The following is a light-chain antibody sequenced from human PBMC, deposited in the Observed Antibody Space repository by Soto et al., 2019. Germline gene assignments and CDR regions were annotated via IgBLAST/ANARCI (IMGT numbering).Light chain of an antibody. CDR3: QQSYITPYT. CDR2: AAS. J-gene: IGKJ2*01. V-gene: IGKV1-39*01. Sequence: DIQMTQSPSSLSASVGDRVTITCRASQSISRYLNWYQQKPEKAPKLLIYAASNLQSGVPSRFRGSGAWTDFNLTSSSLQPEDFATYYCQQSYITPYTFGQGIRLEIK. CDR1: QSISRY.